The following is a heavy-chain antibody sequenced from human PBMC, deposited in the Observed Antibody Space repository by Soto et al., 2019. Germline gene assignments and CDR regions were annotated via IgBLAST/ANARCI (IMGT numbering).Heavy chain of an antibody. CDR3: ATERCCITTTCSAFDY. Sequence: ASVKVSCKASGYTFTDSYIHWVRQAPAQGLEWMGWINPNSGGTNYAEKFQDWVTMTRDTAITTAYMELRRLRSDDSAMYCCATERCCITTTCSAFDYWGQGTLVTVYS. CDR2: INPNSGGT. J-gene: IGHJ4*02. V-gene: IGHV1-2*04. D-gene: IGHD2-2*01. CDR1: GYTFTDSY.